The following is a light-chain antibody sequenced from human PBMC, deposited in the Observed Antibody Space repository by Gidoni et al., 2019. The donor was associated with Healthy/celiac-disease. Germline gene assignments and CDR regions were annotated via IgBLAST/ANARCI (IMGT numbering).Light chain of an antibody. J-gene: IGKJ2*01. Sequence: DIQMTQSPSSLSASVGDRVTLTCRTSQSISSYLNWYQQKPGKATKFLIYAASSLQSGVRSRYSGSVSGTDFTLTISSLQPEDFATYYCQQSYSTPDTFGQGTKLEIK. CDR3: QQSYSTPDT. CDR2: AAS. CDR1: QSISSY. V-gene: IGKV1-39*01.